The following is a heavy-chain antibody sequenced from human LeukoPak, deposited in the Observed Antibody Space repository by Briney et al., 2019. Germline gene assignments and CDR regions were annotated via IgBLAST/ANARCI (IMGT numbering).Heavy chain of an antibody. CDR1: GFTFSSYA. J-gene: IGHJ5*02. CDR3: AKDSNYDFWSGEQFGP. V-gene: IGHV3-23*01. CDR2: TSGSGGST. Sequence: GGXLRLSCAASGFTFSSYAMSWVRQAPGKGLEGVSATSGSGGSTYYADSVKGRLTISRDNSKKNLYMQMNRLRAEDTAVYYCAKDSNYDFWSGEQFGPWGQGTLVTVSS. D-gene: IGHD3-3*01.